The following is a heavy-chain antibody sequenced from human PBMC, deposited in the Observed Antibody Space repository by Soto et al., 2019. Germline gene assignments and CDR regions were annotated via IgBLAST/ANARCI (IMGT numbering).Heavy chain of an antibody. V-gene: IGHV3-30*18. CDR2: ISYDGSNK. CDR1: GFTFSSYG. J-gene: IGHJ6*02. Sequence: GGSLRLSCAASGFTFSSYGMHWVRQAPGKGLEWVAVISYDGSNKYYADSVKGRFTISRDNSKNTLYLQMNSLRAEDTAVYHCANVFGPSSNIWGYYYYYGMDVWGQGTTVTVSS. D-gene: IGHD6-6*01. CDR3: ANVFGPSSNIWGYYYYYGMDV.